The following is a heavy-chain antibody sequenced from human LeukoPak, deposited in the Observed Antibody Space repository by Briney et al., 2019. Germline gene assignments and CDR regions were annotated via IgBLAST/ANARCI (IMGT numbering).Heavy chain of an antibody. CDR2: IYISGST. CDR1: GGSISSYY. D-gene: IGHD1-26*01. CDR3: ARVGNKDYYYGMDV. V-gene: IGHV4-4*07. J-gene: IGHJ6*02. Sequence: SETLSLTCTVSGGSISSYYWSWIRQPAGKGLEWIGRIYISGSTNYNPSLKSRVTISVDTSKNQFSLKLSSVTAADTAVYYCARVGNKDYYYGMDVWGQGTTVTVSS.